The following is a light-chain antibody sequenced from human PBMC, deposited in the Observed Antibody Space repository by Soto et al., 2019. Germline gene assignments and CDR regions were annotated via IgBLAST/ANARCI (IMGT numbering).Light chain of an antibody. V-gene: IGKV3-15*01. Sequence: EIVMPQSPATLSVSPGARATLSCRASQSVSSTFARYQQKPGQAPRLLIYGASTRATGIPARFSSSGSGTEFTLTISSLQSEDCELFYCQLYKDCALTCGVGIKVEIK. CDR1: QSVSST. CDR3: QLYKDCALT. CDR2: GAS. J-gene: IGKJ4*01.